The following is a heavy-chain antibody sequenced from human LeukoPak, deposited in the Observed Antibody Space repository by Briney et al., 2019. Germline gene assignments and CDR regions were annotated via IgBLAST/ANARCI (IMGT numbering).Heavy chain of an antibody. CDR3: ARGGPEYLSDY. J-gene: IGHJ4*02. V-gene: IGHV1-46*01. Sequence: ASVNVSCKASGYTFTSYYMHWVRQAPGQGLEWMGIIDPSGGSTSYAQKFQGRVTMTRDTSTSTVYMELSSLRSEDTAVYYCARGGPEYLSDYWGQGTLVTVSS. D-gene: IGHD2-2*02. CDR2: IDPSGGST. CDR1: GYTFTSYY.